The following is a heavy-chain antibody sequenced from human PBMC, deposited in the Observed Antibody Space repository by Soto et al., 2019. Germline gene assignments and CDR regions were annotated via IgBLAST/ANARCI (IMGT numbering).Heavy chain of an antibody. CDR2: IDTDGES. J-gene: IGHJ6*02. Sequence: GGSLRLSCAASGFTLSSHDIHWVRQATGKGLEWVSGIDTDGESYYADSVKGRFTISRENAKNSLYLQMNTLRVGDTAVYYCSRGVLPGSMDVWGQGTTVTVSS. CDR1: GFTLSSHD. CDR3: SRGVLPGSMDV. V-gene: IGHV3-13*01.